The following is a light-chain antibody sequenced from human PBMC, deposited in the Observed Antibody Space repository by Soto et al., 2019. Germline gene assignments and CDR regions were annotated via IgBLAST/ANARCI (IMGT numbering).Light chain of an antibody. Sequence: DIQMTQSPSSLSASVGDRVTITCRASQSISTFLNWYQHKPGKAPKLLIYAASSLQGAVPSRFSGSGSGTDFTLTIRSLQPEDCATYYCQQTYSTPYTFGQGTKLEIK. CDR3: QQTYSTPYT. CDR2: AAS. CDR1: QSISTF. V-gene: IGKV1-39*01. J-gene: IGKJ2*01.